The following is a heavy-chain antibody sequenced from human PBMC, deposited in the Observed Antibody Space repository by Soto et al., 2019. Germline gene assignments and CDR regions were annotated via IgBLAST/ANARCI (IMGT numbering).Heavy chain of an antibody. V-gene: IGHV3-7*01. J-gene: IGHJ6*03. CDR2: IKQDGSEK. Sequence: GGSLRLSCASSGFTFSSYWMSLVRQAPGKGLEWVANIKQDGSEKYYVDSVKGRFTISRDNAKNSLYLQMNSLRAEDTAVYYCARARSSIAARFYHYMDVWGKGTTVTVSS. D-gene: IGHD6-6*01. CDR3: ARARSSIAARFYHYMDV. CDR1: GFTFSSYW.